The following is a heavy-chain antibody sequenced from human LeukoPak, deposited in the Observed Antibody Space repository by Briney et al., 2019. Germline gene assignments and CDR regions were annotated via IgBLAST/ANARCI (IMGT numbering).Heavy chain of an antibody. CDR3: AKSNGYGLVDI. V-gene: IGHV4-39*07. J-gene: IGHJ3*02. D-gene: IGHD3-10*01. Sequence: PSETLSLTCTISGASIDSYYWGWIRQPPGKGLEWIGNIFYSGSTYYSPSLRSRVTISLDTSRNQFSLKLNSVTAADTAVYYCAKSNGYGLVDIWGQGTMVTVSS. CDR2: IFYSGST. CDR1: GASIDSYY.